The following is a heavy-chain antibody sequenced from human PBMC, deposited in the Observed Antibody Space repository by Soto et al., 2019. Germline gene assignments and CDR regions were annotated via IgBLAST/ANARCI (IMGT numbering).Heavy chain of an antibody. D-gene: IGHD3-22*01. Sequence: ASVKVSCKASGDSFSRSTFSWVRQMPGKGLEWMGRIDPSDSYTNYSPSFQGHVTISADKSISTAYLQWSSLGAEDTAVYYCAQDMYYYDRSGYYLIDYWGQGTLVTVSS. CDR3: AQDMYYYDRSGYYLIDY. CDR2: IDPSDSYT. V-gene: IGHV5-10-1*01. J-gene: IGHJ4*02. CDR1: GDSFSRST.